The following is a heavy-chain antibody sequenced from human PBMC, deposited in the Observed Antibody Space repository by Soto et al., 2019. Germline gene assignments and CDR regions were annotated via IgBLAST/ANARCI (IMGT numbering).Heavy chain of an antibody. V-gene: IGHV3-23*01. J-gene: IGHJ4*02. CDR2: IGDSSDNT. CDR3: AKDLTGDSGQGHLCDY. CDR1: GFTFSTYG. D-gene: IGHD7-27*01. Sequence: LRLSCAASGFTFSTYGMTWVRPAPWKGLEWVSTIGDSSDNTFYADSVRGRFTISRDNSKNTLYLQMNSLRAEDTAMYYCAKDLTGDSGQGHLCDYWGQGVLVTVSS.